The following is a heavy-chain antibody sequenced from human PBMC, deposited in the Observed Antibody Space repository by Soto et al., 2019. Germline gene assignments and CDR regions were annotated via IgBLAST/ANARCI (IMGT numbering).Heavy chain of an antibody. Sequence: PGGSLRLSCAASGFTFSSYEMNWVRQAPGKGLEWVSYISSSGSTIYYADSVKGRFTISRDNAKNSLYLQMNSLRAEDTAVYYCAGTDYHFDYWGQGTLVTVSS. CDR3: AGTDYHFDY. CDR2: ISSSGSTI. CDR1: GFTFSSYE. J-gene: IGHJ4*02. D-gene: IGHD4-17*01. V-gene: IGHV3-48*03.